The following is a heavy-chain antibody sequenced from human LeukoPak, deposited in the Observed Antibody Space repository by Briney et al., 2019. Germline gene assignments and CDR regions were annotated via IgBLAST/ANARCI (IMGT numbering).Heavy chain of an antibody. D-gene: IGHD4-23*01. Sequence: PGESLKISCKGSGYSFTNYWIGWVRQMPGKGLEWMGIVYPGDSDTRYSPSFQGQVTISADKSISTAYLQWSSLKASDTAMYYCAGRLDYGGNSDVYFDYWGQGTLVTVSS. V-gene: IGHV5-51*01. CDR1: GYSFTNYW. J-gene: IGHJ4*02. CDR2: VYPGDSDT. CDR3: AGRLDYGGNSDVYFDY.